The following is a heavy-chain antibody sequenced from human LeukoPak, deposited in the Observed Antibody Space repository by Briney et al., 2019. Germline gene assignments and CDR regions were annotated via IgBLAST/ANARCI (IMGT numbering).Heavy chain of an antibody. Sequence: GSLRLSCAASGFTFSSYAMNWVRQAPGKGLEWVSSISGGAGGAAYADSVKGRFTMSRDNSKNMLYLQMNSLRAEDTAVYYRAKDGGYGSGSYYPDYWGQGTLVTVSS. CDR3: AKDGGYGSGSYYPDY. D-gene: IGHD3-10*01. J-gene: IGHJ4*02. CDR2: ISGGAGGA. V-gene: IGHV3-23*01. CDR1: GFTFSSYA.